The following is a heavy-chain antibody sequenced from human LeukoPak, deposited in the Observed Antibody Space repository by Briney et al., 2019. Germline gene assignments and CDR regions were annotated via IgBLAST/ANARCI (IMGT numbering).Heavy chain of an antibody. CDR2: ISWNSGSI. J-gene: IGHJ4*02. D-gene: IGHD6-19*01. CDR1: GFTFDDYA. Sequence: GGSLRLSCAASGFTFDDYAMHWVRQAPGKGLEWVSGISWNSGSIGYADSVKGRFTISRDNAKNSLYLQMNSLRAEDTALYYCAKGGAVAGLRDYWGQGTLVTVSS. CDR3: AKGGAVAGLRDY. V-gene: IGHV3-9*01.